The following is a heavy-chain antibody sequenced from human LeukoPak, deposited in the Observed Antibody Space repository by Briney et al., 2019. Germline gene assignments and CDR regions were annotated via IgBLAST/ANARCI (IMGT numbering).Heavy chain of an antibody. V-gene: IGHV1-3*01. CDR3: ARWFGYCSGGSCRGNFDY. CDR1: GYIFTSYA. D-gene: IGHD2-15*01. J-gene: IGHJ4*02. CDR2: INAGNGNT. Sequence: ASVKVSCKASGYIFTSYAMHWVRQAPGQRLEWMGWINAGNGNTKYSQKFQGRVTITRDTSASTAYMELSSLRSEDTAVYYCARWFGYCSGGSCRGNFDYWGQGTLVTVSS.